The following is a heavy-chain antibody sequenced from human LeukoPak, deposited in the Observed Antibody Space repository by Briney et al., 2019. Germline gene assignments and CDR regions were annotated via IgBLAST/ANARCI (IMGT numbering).Heavy chain of an antibody. J-gene: IGHJ4*02. CDR1: GYSFIGYY. Sequence: VASVEVSCKASGYSFIGYYMHWVRQAPGQGLEWMGWINPNSGGTNYAQKFQGRVTMTRDTSISTAYMEVSRLTSDDTAVFYCAREGSGYPYWGLGTLVTVSS. V-gene: IGHV1-2*02. CDR3: AREGSGYPY. CDR2: INPNSGGT. D-gene: IGHD5-12*01.